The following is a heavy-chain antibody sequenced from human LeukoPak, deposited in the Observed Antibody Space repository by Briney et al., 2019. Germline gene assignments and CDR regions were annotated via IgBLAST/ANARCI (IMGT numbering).Heavy chain of an antibody. CDR3: ARAEGWNYNDAFDI. D-gene: IGHD1-7*01. J-gene: IGHJ3*02. CDR1: GYTFTGYY. V-gene: IGHV1-2*02. Sequence: ASVKVSCKASGYTFTGYYMHWVRQAPGQGLEWMGWINPNSGGTNYAQKFQGRVTMTRDTSISTAYTELSGLRSDDTAVYFCARAEGWNYNDAFDIWGQGTMVTVSS. CDR2: INPNSGGT.